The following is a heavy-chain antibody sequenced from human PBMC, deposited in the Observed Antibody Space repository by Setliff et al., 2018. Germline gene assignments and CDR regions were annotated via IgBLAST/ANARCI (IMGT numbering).Heavy chain of an antibody. V-gene: IGHV3-48*01. CDR1: GFNLSRYW. CDR2: ISSSGSTI. CDR3: AKEYSSTWVKAWFDP. Sequence: GESLKISCAASGFNLSRYWMSWVRQAPGKGLEWVSYISSSGSTIYYADSVKGRFTISRDNSKNTLYLQMNSLRAEDTAVYYCAKEYSSTWVKAWFDPWGQGTLVTVSS. D-gene: IGHD6-13*01. J-gene: IGHJ5*02.